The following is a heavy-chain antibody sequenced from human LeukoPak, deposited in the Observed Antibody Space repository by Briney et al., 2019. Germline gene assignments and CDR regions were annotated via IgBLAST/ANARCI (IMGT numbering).Heavy chain of an antibody. V-gene: IGHV3-48*01. CDR3: ARVGYYDFWSGFATGFDY. D-gene: IGHD3-3*01. J-gene: IGHJ4*02. CDR2: ISSSSSTI. Sequence: GGSLRLSCAASGFTFSSYSMNWVRQAPGKGLEWVSYISSSSSTIYYADSVKGRFTISSDNAKNSLYLQMNSLRAEDTAVYYCARVGYYDFWSGFATGFDYWGQGTLVTVSS. CDR1: GFTFSSYS.